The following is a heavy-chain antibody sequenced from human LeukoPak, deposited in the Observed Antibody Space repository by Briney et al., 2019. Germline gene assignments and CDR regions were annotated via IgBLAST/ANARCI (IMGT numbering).Heavy chain of an antibody. CDR1: GGSFSGYY. CDR2: INHSGST. V-gene: IGHV4-34*01. J-gene: IGHJ5*02. D-gene: IGHD3-9*01. Sequence: SETLSLTSAVYGGSFSGYYWSWIRQPPGKGLEWIGEINHSGSTNYNPSLKSRVTISVDTSKNQFSLKLSSVTAADTAVYYCAGMTGYGFDPWGQGTLVTVSS. CDR3: AGMTGYGFDP.